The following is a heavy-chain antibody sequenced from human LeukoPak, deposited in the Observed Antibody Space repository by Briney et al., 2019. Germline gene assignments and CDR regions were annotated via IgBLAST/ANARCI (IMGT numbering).Heavy chain of an antibody. CDR2: IIPILGIA. D-gene: IGHD7-27*01. J-gene: IGHJ6*02. V-gene: IGHV1-69*04. Sequence: ASVKVSCKASGYTFTDYYIHWVRQAPGQGLEWMGRIIPILGIANYAQKFQGRVTITADKSTSTAYMELSSLRSEDTAVYYCAREPGDPGGIFMDVWGQGTTVTVSS. CDR3: AREPGDPGGIFMDV. CDR1: GYTFTDYY.